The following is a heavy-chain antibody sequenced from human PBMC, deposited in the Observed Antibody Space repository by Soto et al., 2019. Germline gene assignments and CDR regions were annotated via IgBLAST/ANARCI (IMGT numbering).Heavy chain of an antibody. CDR3: ARDYCSGGSCYPYCYYYGMDV. V-gene: IGHV1-3*01. CDR1: GYTFTSYA. D-gene: IGHD2-15*01. CDR2: INAGNGNT. J-gene: IGHJ6*02. Sequence: ASVMVPCKASGYTFTSYAIHWVRQAPGQRLEWMGWINAGNGNTKYSQKFQGRVTITRDTSASTAYMELSSMRSEDTAVYCCARDYCSGGSCYPYCYYYGMDVLGQGTTVTVSS.